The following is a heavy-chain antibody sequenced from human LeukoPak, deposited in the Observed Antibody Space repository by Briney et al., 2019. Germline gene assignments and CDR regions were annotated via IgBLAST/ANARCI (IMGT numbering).Heavy chain of an antibody. Sequence: SETLSLTCSVSGDSVTSGNYYWSWIRQHPEKGPECIGHIHHGGTIYYNPSLLSRATISVDASKNQFSLRLSSVTAADTALYYCAGGNDDSKLHHWGQGTLVTVSS. J-gene: IGHJ1*01. CDR3: AGGNDDSKLHH. D-gene: IGHD3-22*01. CDR1: GDSVTSGNYY. V-gene: IGHV4-31*03. CDR2: IHHGGTI.